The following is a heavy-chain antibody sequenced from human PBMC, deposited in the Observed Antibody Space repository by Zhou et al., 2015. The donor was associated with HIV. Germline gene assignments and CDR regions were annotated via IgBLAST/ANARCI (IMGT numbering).Heavy chain of an antibody. CDR3: ARGDCSSTSCLGYYYYYMDV. Sequence: QVQLVQSGAEVKKPGSSVKVSCKASGGTFSSYAISWVRQAPGQGLEWMGGIIPIFGTANYAQKFQGRVTITADESTSTAYMELSSLRSEDTAVYYCARGDCSSTSCLGYYYYYMDVWGKGPTVTVSS. V-gene: IGHV1-69*01. D-gene: IGHD2-2*01. J-gene: IGHJ6*03. CDR2: IIPIFGTA. CDR1: GGTFSSYA.